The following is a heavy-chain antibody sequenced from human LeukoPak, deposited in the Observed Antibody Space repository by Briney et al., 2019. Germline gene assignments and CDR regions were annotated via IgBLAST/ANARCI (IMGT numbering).Heavy chain of an antibody. Sequence: PGGSLRLSCAASGFTFSSYWMTWVRQAPGRGLKWVATIKADGGDKYYVNSVKGRFTISRDNAKNSLSLQMDSLRAEDTAVYYCARGGLWGGDYWGQGTLVTVSS. CDR1: GFTFSSYW. V-gene: IGHV3-7*01. CDR2: IKADGGDK. D-gene: IGHD3-16*01. CDR3: ARGGLWGGDY. J-gene: IGHJ4*02.